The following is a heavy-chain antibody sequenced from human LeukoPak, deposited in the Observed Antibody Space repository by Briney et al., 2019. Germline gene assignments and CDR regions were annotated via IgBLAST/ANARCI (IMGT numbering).Heavy chain of an antibody. D-gene: IGHD3-16*02. CDR1: GGSFSGYY. CDR2: INHSGST. Sequence: SETLSLTCAVYGGSFSGYYWSWIRQPPGKGLEWIGEINHSGSTNYNPSLKSRVTISVDTSKNQFSLKLSSVTAADTAVYYCARGRRGPRRGGYVYVWGSYRYKVAILDYWGQGTLVTVSS. V-gene: IGHV4-34*01. J-gene: IGHJ4*02. CDR3: ARGRRGPRRGGYVYVWGSYRYKVAILDY.